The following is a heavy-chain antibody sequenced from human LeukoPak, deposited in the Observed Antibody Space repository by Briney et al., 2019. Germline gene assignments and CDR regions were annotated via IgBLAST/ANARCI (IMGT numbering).Heavy chain of an antibody. CDR2: INPNSGGT. CDR3: ARAEDFDWFGLDY. CDR1: GYTFIGYY. V-gene: IGHV1-2*02. D-gene: IGHD3-9*01. Sequence: ASVKVSCKASGYTFIGYYMHWVRQAPGQGLEWMGWINPNSGGTNYAQKFQGRVTMTRDTSISTAYMELSRLRSDDTAVYYCARAEDFDWFGLDYWGQGTLVTVSS. J-gene: IGHJ4*02.